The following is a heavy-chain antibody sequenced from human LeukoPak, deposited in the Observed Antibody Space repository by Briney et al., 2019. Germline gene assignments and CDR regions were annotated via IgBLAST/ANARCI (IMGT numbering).Heavy chain of an antibody. J-gene: IGHJ6*04. V-gene: IGHV3-21*01. Sequence: GWSLRLSCAASGFTFSSYSMNWVRQAPGKGLEWVSSISSSSSYIYYADSVKGRFTISRDNAKNSLYLQMNSLRAEDTAVYYCARDRRPGISGGSCEDVWGKGTTVTVSS. D-gene: IGHD2-15*01. CDR1: GFTFSSYS. CDR2: ISSSSSYI. CDR3: ARDRRPGISGGSCEDV.